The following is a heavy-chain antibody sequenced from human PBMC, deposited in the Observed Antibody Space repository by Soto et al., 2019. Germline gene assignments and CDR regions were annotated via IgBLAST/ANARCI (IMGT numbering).Heavy chain of an antibody. V-gene: IGHV4-31*03. CDR3: ARAPSGYMDV. CDR1: GGSISSGGYY. Sequence: SETLSLTCTVSGGSISSGGYYWSWIRQHPGKGLEWIGYIYYSGSTYYNPSLKSRVTISVDTSKNQFSLKLSSVTAADTAVYYCARAPSGYMDVWGKGTTVTVSS. CDR2: IYYSGST. J-gene: IGHJ6*03.